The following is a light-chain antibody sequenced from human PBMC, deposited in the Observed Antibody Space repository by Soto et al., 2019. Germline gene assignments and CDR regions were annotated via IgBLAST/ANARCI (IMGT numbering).Light chain of an antibody. CDR3: QQYYSLPS. V-gene: IGKV1-8*01. Sequence: AIRMTQSPSSLSASTGDRVTITCRASQGLSKNVAWYQQKPGKAPKLLIYAASTLQSGIPSRFSGSGSGTDFVLTISSLQSEDFATYYCQQYYSLPSFGPGTKVDVK. CDR1: QGLSKN. CDR2: AAS. J-gene: IGKJ3*01.